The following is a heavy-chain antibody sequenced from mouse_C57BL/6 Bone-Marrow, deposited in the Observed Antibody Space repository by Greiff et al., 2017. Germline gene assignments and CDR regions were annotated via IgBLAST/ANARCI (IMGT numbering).Heavy chain of an antibody. CDR1: GFTFTDYY. D-gene: IGHD2-4*01. CDR2: IRNKANGYTT. V-gene: IGHV7-3*01. J-gene: IGHJ4*01. Sequence: EVQVVESGGGLVQPGGSLSLSCAASGFTFTDYYMSWVRQPPGKALEWLGFIRNKANGYTTEYSASVKGRFTISRDNSQSILYLQMNALRAEDSATYYCARYTDYDGDYDAMDYWGQGTSVTVSS. CDR3: ARYTDYDGDYDAMDY.